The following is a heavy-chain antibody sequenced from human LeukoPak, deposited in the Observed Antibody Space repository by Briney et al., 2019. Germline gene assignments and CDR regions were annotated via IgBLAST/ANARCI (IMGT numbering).Heavy chain of an antibody. V-gene: IGHV4-34*01. CDR1: GGSFSGYY. CDR3: ARDHRYPPDIVVVPAAMSAFDI. Sequence: SETLSLTCAIYGGSFSGYYWSWIRQPPGKGLEWIGEINHSGSTNYNPSLKSRVTISVDTSKNQFSLKLSSVTAADTAVYYCARDHRYPPDIVVVPAAMSAFDIWGQGTMVTVSS. J-gene: IGHJ3*02. D-gene: IGHD2-2*01. CDR2: INHSGST.